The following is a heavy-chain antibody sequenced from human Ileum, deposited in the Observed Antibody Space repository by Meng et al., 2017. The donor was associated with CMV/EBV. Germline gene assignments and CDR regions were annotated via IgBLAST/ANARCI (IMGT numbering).Heavy chain of an antibody. D-gene: IGHD4-11*01. V-gene: IGHV4-39*07. CDR2: INYSGNS. J-gene: IGHJ4*02. Sequence: QVQLQESGPGLLKPSETLSLTCTVSGDTVKIKNYYWAWIRQRPGQGLECIGTINYSGNSYYNPSLKSRVTLSVDTSMNQFSLRLTSVTAADTAMYYCARDMTNRWFYYWGQGILVTVSS. CDR1: GDTVKIKNYY. CDR3: ARDMTNRWFYY.